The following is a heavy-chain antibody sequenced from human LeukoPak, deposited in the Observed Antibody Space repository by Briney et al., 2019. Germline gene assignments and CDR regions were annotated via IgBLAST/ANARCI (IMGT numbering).Heavy chain of an antibody. J-gene: IGHJ4*02. CDR3: AKGDYYDLDY. CDR2: ITSGVGIT. Sequence: PGGSLRLSCAASGFTFSNYGMNWVRQAPGKGPEWVSIITSGVGITYYADSVKGRFTISRDNSKNILYLQMNSLRAEDTAVYYCAKGDYYDLDYWGQGTLVTVSS. CDR1: GFTFSNYG. V-gene: IGHV3-23*01. D-gene: IGHD3-22*01.